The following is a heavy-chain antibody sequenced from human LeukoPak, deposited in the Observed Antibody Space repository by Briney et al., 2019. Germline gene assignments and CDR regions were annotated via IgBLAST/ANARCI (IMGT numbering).Heavy chain of an antibody. D-gene: IGHD5-24*01. Sequence: ASVKVSCKASGHTFTGYYMHWVRQAPGQGLEWMGWVNPNSGGTNYAQKFQGRVTMTRDTSISTAYMELSRLRSDDTAVYYCARVSYRDGFDYWGQGTLATVSS. J-gene: IGHJ4*02. CDR3: ARVSYRDGFDY. V-gene: IGHV1-2*02. CDR2: VNPNSGGT. CDR1: GHTFTGYY.